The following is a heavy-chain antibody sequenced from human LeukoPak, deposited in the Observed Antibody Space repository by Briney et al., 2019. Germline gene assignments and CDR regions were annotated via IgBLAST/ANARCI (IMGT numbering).Heavy chain of an antibody. D-gene: IGHD3-22*01. CDR3: ARDIYDSSGYTNYFDY. J-gene: IGHJ4*02. CDR2: ISSSGSTI. CDR1: GFTFSSYA. Sequence: GRSLRLSCGASGFTFSSYAMNWVRQAPGKGLEWVSYISSSGSTIYYADSVKGRFTISRDNAKNSLYLQMNSLRAEDTAVYYCARDIYDSSGYTNYFDYWGQGTLVTVSS. V-gene: IGHV3-48*03.